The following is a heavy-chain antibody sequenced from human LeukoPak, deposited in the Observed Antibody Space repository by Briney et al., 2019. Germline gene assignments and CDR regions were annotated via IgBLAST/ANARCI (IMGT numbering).Heavy chain of an antibody. CDR2: INHSGST. J-gene: IGHJ4*02. V-gene: IGHV4-34*01. CDR3: ARGVAVAGNYFDY. Sequence: SETLSLTCAVYGGSFSGYYWSWIRQPPGKGLEWIGGINHSGSTNYNPSLKSRVTISVDTSKNQFSLKLSSVTAADTAVYYCARGVAVAGNYFDYWGQGTLVTVSS. D-gene: IGHD6-19*01. CDR1: GGSFSGYY.